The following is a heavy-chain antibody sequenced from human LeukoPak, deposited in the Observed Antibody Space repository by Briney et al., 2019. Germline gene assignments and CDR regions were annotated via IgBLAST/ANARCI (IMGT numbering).Heavy chain of an antibody. Sequence: PSETLPLTCTVSGGSITNYYWSWIRQPPGKGLEWITYIYQTGNTDYNPSLKSRVTISLDTSKNQFSLQLSSVTAADTAVYYCARHEFASPFDSWGQGTLVTVSS. CDR1: GGSITNYY. CDR3: ARHEFASPFDS. D-gene: IGHD2-21*01. CDR2: IYQTGNT. J-gene: IGHJ4*02. V-gene: IGHV4-59*08.